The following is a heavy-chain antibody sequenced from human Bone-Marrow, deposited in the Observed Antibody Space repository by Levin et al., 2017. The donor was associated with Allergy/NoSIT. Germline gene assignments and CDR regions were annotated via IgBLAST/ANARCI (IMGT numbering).Heavy chain of an antibody. D-gene: IGHD3-22*01. J-gene: IGHJ4*02. CDR2: ITSSGDGT. CDR1: GFTFRHYT. Sequence: GESLKISCAASGFTFRHYTMNWVRQAPGKGLEWVSCITSSGDGTYYADSVKGRFTISRDNAKNSLYLQLNRLRDVDTAMYYCARDPARGYYDSSGYSGDHWGQGTLVTVSS. CDR3: ARDPARGYYDSSGYSGDH. V-gene: IGHV3-48*02.